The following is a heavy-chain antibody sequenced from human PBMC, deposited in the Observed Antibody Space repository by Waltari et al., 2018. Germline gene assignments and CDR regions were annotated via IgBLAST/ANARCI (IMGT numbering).Heavy chain of an antibody. CDR1: GGSISSGSYY. Sequence: QVQLQESGPGLVKPSQTLSLTCTVSGGSISSGSYYWSWIRQPAGKGLEWIGRIYTSGSTNYNPSLKSRVTISVDTSKNQFSLKLSSVTAADTAVYYCASSRYYDSSGYPYVDYWGQGTLVTVSS. CDR2: IYTSGST. J-gene: IGHJ4*02. V-gene: IGHV4-61*02. CDR3: ASSRYYDSSGYPYVDY. D-gene: IGHD3-22*01.